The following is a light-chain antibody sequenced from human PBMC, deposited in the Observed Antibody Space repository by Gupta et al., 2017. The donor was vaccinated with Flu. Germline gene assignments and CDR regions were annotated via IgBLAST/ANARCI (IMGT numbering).Light chain of an antibody. Sequence: TSSDVGGYNYVSWDQQHPGKAPKLLISEVSKRPSGVPDRFSGSKSGNTASLTVSGIQAEDEADYFCSSYAGSNNYVFGTGTKVTVL. J-gene: IGLJ1*01. CDR3: SSYAGSNNYV. CDR2: EVS. V-gene: IGLV2-8*01. CDR1: SSDVGGYNY.